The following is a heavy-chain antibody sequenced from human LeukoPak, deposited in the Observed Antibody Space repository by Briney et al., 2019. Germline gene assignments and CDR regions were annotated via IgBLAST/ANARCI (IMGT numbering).Heavy chain of an antibody. CDR3: AKVTMIVVVITTFAFDI. CDR1: GFTFSSYA. J-gene: IGHJ3*02. CDR2: ISGSDGST. D-gene: IGHD3-22*01. V-gene: IGHV3-23*01. Sequence: GGSLRLSCAASGFTFSSYAMSWVRQAPGKGLEWVSAISGSDGSTYYADSVKGRFTISRDNSKNTLYLQMNSLRAEDTAVYYCAKVTMIVVVITTFAFDIWGQGTMVTVSS.